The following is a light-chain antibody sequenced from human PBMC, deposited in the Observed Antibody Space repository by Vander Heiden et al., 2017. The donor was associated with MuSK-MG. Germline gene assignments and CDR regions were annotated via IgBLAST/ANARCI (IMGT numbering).Light chain of an antibody. V-gene: IGKV3-15*01. Sequence: EIVMTQSPATLSVSPGDRANLSCRASESIISNLAWYQQKPGQAPRLLIYGASTRASGFPARFSGSESGTEFTLTIDGLESEDFAVYYCQQESSWPYTFGQGTKVEIK. CDR3: QQESSWPYT. J-gene: IGKJ2*01. CDR2: GAS. CDR1: ESIISN.